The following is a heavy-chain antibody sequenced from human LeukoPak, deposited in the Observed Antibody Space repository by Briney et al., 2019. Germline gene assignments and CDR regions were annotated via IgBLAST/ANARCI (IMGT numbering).Heavy chain of an antibody. CDR2: IKLDGSEK. Sequence: GGSLRLSCVASGFTLSSYWMTWVRQAPGKGLEWVANIKLDGSEKYFVDSVRGRFTISRDNVMNSLYLHMNSLRDDDTAVYYCVRGSSGTAVRGVSWAWFDPWGQGTLVTVSS. CDR1: GFTLSSYW. J-gene: IGHJ5*02. V-gene: IGHV3-7*05. D-gene: IGHD3-10*01. CDR3: VRGSSGTAVRGVSWAWFDP.